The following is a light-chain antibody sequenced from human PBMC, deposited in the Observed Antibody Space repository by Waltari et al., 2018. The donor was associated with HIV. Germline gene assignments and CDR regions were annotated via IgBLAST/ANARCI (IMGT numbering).Light chain of an antibody. V-gene: IGKV1-8*01. Sequence: AIRMTQSSPSFSAGIGDRVTITCRASQSIGNSLAWFQQKPGKAPKLLIYAASTLENGVPSRFSGSGSGTDFTLTISCLQSEDFATYYCQQYFSYPRTFGQGTEV. CDR1: QSIGNS. CDR3: QQYFSYPRT. J-gene: IGKJ1*01. CDR2: AAS.